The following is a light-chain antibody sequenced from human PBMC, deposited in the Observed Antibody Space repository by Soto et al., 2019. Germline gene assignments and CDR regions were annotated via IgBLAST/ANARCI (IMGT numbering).Light chain of an antibody. CDR2: GAS. CDR3: QQYNNWPGT. J-gene: IGKJ1*01. Sequence: EIVLTQSRGTLSLSRGAIATLSCRASQSVSSYYLAWYQQKPGQAPRLLIYGASTRATGIPARFSGSGSGTEFTLTISSLQSEDFAVYYCQQYNNWPGTFGQGTKVDIK. CDR1: QSVSSY. V-gene: IGKV3-15*01.